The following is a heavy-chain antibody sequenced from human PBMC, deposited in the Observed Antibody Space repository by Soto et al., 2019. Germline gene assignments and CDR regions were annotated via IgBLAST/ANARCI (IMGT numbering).Heavy chain of an antibody. CDR3: ARARVGASIFDY. V-gene: IGHV1-69*04. J-gene: IGHJ4*02. D-gene: IGHD1-26*01. CDR2: IIPSPART. CDR1: GVTFSNSP. Sequence: SVKVSCKASGVTFSNSPISWVRQIPGQGPEWMGRIIPSPARTIYSRKFRGRVTLTADKSTQTVYMTLSSLTTEDSGVYYCARARVGASIFDYWGRGTRVTVSS.